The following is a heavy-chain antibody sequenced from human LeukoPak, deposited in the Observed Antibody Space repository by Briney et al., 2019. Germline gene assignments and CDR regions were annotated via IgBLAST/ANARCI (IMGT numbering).Heavy chain of an antibody. CDR1: GFTFSNGW. J-gene: IGHJ4*02. Sequence: GGSLRLSCAGSGFTFSNGWMNWVRQAPGKGLEWVANIKEDGSEKWYMDSVKGRFTISRDNAKNSLYLQMNSLRAEDTAVFYCAKGDYFDYWGQGTLVTVSS. D-gene: IGHD3-16*01. CDR2: IKEDGSEK. CDR3: AKGDYFDY. V-gene: IGHV3-7*01.